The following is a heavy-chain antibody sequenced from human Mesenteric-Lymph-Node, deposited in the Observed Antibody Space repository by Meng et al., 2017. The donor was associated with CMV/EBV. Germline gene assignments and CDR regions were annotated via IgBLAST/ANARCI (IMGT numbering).Heavy chain of an antibody. CDR1: GFTFGDHT. V-gene: IGHV3-49*04. CDR3: TRDRSVVFGVVIKSYGIDV. J-gene: IGHJ6*02. D-gene: IGHD3-3*01. Sequence: GESLKISCTVSGFTFGDHTLSWVRQAPGKGLEWVGFIRSKAYGGTPEYAASVKGRFTISRDDSKSIAYLQMNSLKTEDTAVYYCTRDRSVVFGVVIKSYGIDVWGQGTTVTVSS. CDR2: IRSKAYGGTP.